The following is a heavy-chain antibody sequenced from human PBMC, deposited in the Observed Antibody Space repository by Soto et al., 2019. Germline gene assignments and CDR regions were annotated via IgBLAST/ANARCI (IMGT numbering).Heavy chain of an antibody. CDR2: IYHSGST. CDR1: GYPISSGYY. CDR3: AGIYRIAVAGGFDP. D-gene: IGHD6-19*01. J-gene: IGHJ5*02. Sequence: LSLTCAVSGYPISSGYYWGWIRQPPGKGLEWIGSIYHSGSTYYNPSLKSRVTISVDTSKNQFSLKLSSVTAADTAVYYCAGIYRIAVAGGFDPWGQGTLVTVSS. V-gene: IGHV4-38-2*01.